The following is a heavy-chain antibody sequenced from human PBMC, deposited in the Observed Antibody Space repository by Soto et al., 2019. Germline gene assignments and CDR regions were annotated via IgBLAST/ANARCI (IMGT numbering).Heavy chain of an antibody. CDR1: GFTFNYYP. CDR3: ARLPGPLVAVLYIYPLDGREAMSDVDV. Sequence: QMQLVESGGGVVQPGGSLRLSCAASGFTFNYYPMHWVRQAPGKGLEWVAVVSFDGSNKYYADSVKGRFTISKDKSKKALYLQMNSLRREDPAVYYCARLPGPLVAVLYIYPLDGREAMSDVDVWGQGTTVTVS. V-gene: IGHV3-30-3*01. D-gene: IGHD6-19*01. CDR2: VSFDGSNK. J-gene: IGHJ6*02.